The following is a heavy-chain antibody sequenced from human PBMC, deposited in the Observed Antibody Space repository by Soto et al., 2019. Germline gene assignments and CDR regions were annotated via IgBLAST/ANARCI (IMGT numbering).Heavy chain of an antibody. CDR1: GGSISSGGYY. Sequence: SETLSLTCTVSGGSISSGGYYWSWIRQHPGKGPEWIGYIYHSGSTYYNPSLKSRVTISVDTSKNQFSLKLSSVTAADTAVYYCARDNGIYCSGGSCYNWFDPWGQGTLVTVSS. CDR2: IYHSGST. CDR3: ARDNGIYCSGGSCYNWFDP. D-gene: IGHD2-15*01. V-gene: IGHV4-31*03. J-gene: IGHJ5*02.